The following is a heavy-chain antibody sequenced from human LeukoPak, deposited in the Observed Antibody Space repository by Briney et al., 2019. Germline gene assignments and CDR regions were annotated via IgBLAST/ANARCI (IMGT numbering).Heavy chain of an antibody. CDR3: ARVGYSYGYADRAFDI. D-gene: IGHD5-18*01. CDR1: GGSISSYY. CDR2: IYYSGST. J-gene: IGHJ3*02. V-gene: IGHV4-59*01. Sequence: SETLSLTCTVSGGSISSYYWSWIRQAPGKGLEWIGYIYYSGSTNYNPSLKSRVTISVDTSKNQFSLKLRSVTAADTAVYCCARVGYSYGYADRAFDIWGQGTMVTVSS.